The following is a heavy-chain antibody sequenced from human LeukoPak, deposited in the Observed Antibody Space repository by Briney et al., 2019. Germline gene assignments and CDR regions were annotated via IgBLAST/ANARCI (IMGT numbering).Heavy chain of an antibody. CDR3: ARASPDYDFWSGYPYPDAFDI. V-gene: IGHV4-30-2*01. J-gene: IGHJ3*02. Sequence: SETLSLTCAVSGGSISSGGYSWSWIRQPPGKGLAWIGYIYHSGSTYYNPSLKSRVTISVDRSKNQFSLKLSSVTAADTAVYYCARASPDYDFWSGYPYPDAFDIWGQGTMVTVSS. CDR2: IYHSGST. D-gene: IGHD3-3*01. CDR1: GGSISSGGYS.